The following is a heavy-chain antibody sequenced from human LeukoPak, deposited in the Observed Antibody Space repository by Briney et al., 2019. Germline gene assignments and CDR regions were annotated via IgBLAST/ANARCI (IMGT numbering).Heavy chain of an antibody. J-gene: IGHJ5*02. CDR3: ARVKLTGIQDWFDP. V-gene: IGHV3-20*04. D-gene: IGHD1-20*01. Sequence: PGGSLRLSCAASGFTLDDYGVSWVRQVPGKGLEWVSDINWNGGSTGYVDSAKGRFTISRDNAKNSLYLQMNSLTAEDTALYFCARVKLTGIQDWFDPWGQGTLVTVSS. CDR2: INWNGGST. CDR1: GFTLDDYG.